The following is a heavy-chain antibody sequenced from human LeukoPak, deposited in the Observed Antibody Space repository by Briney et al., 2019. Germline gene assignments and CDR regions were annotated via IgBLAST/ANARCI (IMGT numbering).Heavy chain of an antibody. D-gene: IGHD3-3*01. CDR3: AREGLNDFWSGYYSYYFDY. Sequence: PSETLSLPCPVSGGSISSGDYYGSWFRKPPGKGLEGMGYIYYSGSTYYNPSLKSRVTISVDTSKNQFSLKLSSVTAADTAVYYCAREGLNDFWSGYYSYYFDYWGQGTLVTVSS. J-gene: IGHJ4*02. CDR2: IYYSGST. CDR1: GGSISSGDYY. V-gene: IGHV4-30-4*01.